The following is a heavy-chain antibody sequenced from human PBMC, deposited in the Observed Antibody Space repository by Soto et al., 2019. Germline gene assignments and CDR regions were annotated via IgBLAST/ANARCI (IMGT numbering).Heavy chain of an antibody. Sequence: QITLKESGPTLVKPTQTLTLTCTFSGFSLSTSGVRVGWIRQPPGKALEWLALIYWDDDKRYSPSLKSRLTSNKDTSKTPLVLTMPTMDPVDTATYHCAHSHGLAVPSDSSGHSYFDYWGQGILVTVSS. CDR2: IYWDDDK. J-gene: IGHJ4*02. CDR3: AHSHGLAVPSDSSGHSYFDY. CDR1: GFSLSTSGVR. V-gene: IGHV2-5*02. D-gene: IGHD3-22*01.